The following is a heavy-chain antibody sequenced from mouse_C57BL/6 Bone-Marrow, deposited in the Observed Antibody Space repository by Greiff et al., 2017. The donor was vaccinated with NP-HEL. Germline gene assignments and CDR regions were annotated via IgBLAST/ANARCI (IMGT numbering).Heavy chain of an antibody. CDR3: ARITYYYGRSYWYFDV. V-gene: IGHV2-9-1*01. CDR2: IWTGGGT. Sequence: VQLKESGPGLVAPSQSLSITCTVSGFSLTSYAISWVRQPPGKGLEWLGVIWTGGGTNYNSALKSRLSISKDNSKSQVFLKMNSLQTDDTARYYCARITYYYGRSYWYFDVWGTGTTVTVSS. D-gene: IGHD1-1*01. J-gene: IGHJ1*03. CDR1: GFSLTSYA.